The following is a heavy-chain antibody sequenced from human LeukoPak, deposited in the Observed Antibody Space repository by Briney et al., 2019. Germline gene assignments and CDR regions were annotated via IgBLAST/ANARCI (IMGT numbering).Heavy chain of an antibody. CDR1: GYTFTSYG. J-gene: IGHJ3*02. CDR2: ISAYNGDT. CDR3: ARRSGYDRRAGTLDI. D-gene: IGHD5-12*01. V-gene: IGHV1-18*01. Sequence: ASVKVSCKASGYTFTSYGISWVRQAPGQGLEWMGWISAYNGDTDYQQKVQGRLTVTTDTSTNTAYMELRSLTSDDTAVYCCARRSGYDRRAGTLDIWGQGTMVTVSS.